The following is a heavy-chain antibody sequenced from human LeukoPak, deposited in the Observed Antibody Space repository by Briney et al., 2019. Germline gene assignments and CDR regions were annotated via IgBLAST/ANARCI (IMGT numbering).Heavy chain of an antibody. CDR2: ISGSGGST. CDR3: AKVSGEDCGGDCYYFDY. CDR1: GFTFSSYA. V-gene: IGHV3-23*01. J-gene: IGHJ4*02. Sequence: GGSLRLSCAASGFTFSSYAMSWVRQAPGKGLEWVSAISGSGGSTYYADSVKGRFTISRDNSKNTLYLQMNSLGAEDTAVYYCAKVSGEDCGGDCYYFDYWGQGTLVTVSS. D-gene: IGHD2-21*02.